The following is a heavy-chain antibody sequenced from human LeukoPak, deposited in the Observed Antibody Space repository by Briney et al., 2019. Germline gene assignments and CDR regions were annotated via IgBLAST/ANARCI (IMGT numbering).Heavy chain of an antibody. Sequence: LSLTCTVSGYSISSGYYWGWIRQPPGKGLEWVSGISWNSGSIGYADSVKGRFTISRDNAKNSLYLQMNSLRAEDTALYYCAKDSYYDSSGYYGYWGQGTLVTVSS. CDR2: ISWNSGSI. J-gene: IGHJ4*02. CDR3: AKDSYYDSSGYYGY. CDR1: GYSISSGYY. V-gene: IGHV3-9*01. D-gene: IGHD3-22*01.